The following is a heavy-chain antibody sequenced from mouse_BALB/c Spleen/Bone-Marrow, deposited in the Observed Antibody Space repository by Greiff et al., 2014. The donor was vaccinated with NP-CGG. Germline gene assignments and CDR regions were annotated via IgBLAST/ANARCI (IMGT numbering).Heavy chain of an antibody. CDR2: ISDGGGRA. V-gene: IGHV5-12-2*01. Sequence: EVKLVESGGGLVQPGGSLKLSCAASGFTFSSYTMSWIRQTPEKRLEWVAYISDGGGRAYYPDTVKGRLTISRDNAKNTLYLQMSSLKSEDTAMYYCARQLDSSGYVLDYWGQGTTLTVSS. CDR3: ARQLDSSGYVLDY. CDR1: GFTFSSYT. D-gene: IGHD3-2*01. J-gene: IGHJ2*01.